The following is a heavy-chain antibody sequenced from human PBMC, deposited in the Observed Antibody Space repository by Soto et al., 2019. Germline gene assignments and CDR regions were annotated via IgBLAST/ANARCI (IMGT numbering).Heavy chain of an antibody. CDR3: ARVQTPHITIFGVVIGPFDY. CDR2: ISAYNGNT. Sequence: QVQLVQSGAEVKKPGASVKVSCKASGYTFTSYGISWVRQAPGQGLEWMGWISAYNGNTNYAQKLQGRVTMTTDTSTSTAYMELRSLRSDDTAVYYCARVQTPHITIFGVVIGPFDYWGQGTLVTVSS. D-gene: IGHD3-3*01. J-gene: IGHJ4*02. CDR1: GYTFTSYG. V-gene: IGHV1-18*01.